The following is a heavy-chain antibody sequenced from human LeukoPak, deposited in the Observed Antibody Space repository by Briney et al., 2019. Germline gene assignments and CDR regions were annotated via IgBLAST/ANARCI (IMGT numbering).Heavy chain of an antibody. D-gene: IGHD6-19*01. Sequence: SETLSLTCTVCGGSISSYYWSWVRQPAGKGLEWIGRIYTSGSTNYNPSLKSRVTISVDKSKNQFSLKLSSVAAADTAVYYCARVVGLNSSGRWRYYYMDVWGKGTTVTVSS. V-gene: IGHV4-4*07. CDR2: IYTSGST. CDR1: GGSISSYY. CDR3: ARVVGLNSSGRWRYYYMDV. J-gene: IGHJ6*03.